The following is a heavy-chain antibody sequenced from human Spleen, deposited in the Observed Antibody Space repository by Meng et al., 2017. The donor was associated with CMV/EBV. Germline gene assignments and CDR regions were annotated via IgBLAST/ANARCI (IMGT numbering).Heavy chain of an antibody. CDR1: GFTFSSYG. Sequence: GESLKISCAASGFTFSSYGMNWVRQAPGKGLEWVSYISSSGSTIYYADSVKGRFTISRDNAKNSLYLQMNSLRAEDTAVYYCARAAYSSGWDVWGQGTTVTVSS. CDR3: ARAAYSSGWDV. CDR2: ISSSGSTI. V-gene: IGHV3-48*04. J-gene: IGHJ6*02. D-gene: IGHD6-19*01.